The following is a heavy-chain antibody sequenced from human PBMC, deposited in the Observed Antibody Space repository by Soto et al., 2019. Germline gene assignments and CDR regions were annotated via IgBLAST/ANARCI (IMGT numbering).Heavy chain of an antibody. CDR1: GFTFSSYG. D-gene: IGHD3-22*01. Sequence: QVQLVESGGGVVQPGRSLRLSCAASGFTFSSYGMHWVRQAPGKGLEWVAVISYDGSNKYYADSVKGRFTISRDNSKNTQYLQMNSLRAEDTAVYYCAKDQALPNYYDSSGYYYGYFQHWGQGTLVTVSS. CDR2: ISYDGSNK. J-gene: IGHJ1*01. V-gene: IGHV3-30*18. CDR3: AKDQALPNYYDSSGYYYGYFQH.